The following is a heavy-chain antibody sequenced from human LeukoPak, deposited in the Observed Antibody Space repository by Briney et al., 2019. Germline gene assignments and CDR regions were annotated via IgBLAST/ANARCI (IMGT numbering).Heavy chain of an antibody. CDR1: GFTFSSYA. CDR3: AKGQGWFDP. J-gene: IGHJ5*02. Sequence: PGGSLSLYCAASGFTFSSYAMSCVRQAPGKVLEWVSAISGSGASTYYADSVKGRFTISRDNSKNTLYLQMNSLRAEDTAVYYCAKGQGWFDPWGQGTLVTVSS. V-gene: IGHV3-23*01. CDR2: ISGSGAST.